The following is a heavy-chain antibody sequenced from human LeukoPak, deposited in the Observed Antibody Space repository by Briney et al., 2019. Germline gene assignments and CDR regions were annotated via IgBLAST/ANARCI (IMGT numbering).Heavy chain of an antibody. CDR2: ITGNGATT. D-gene: IGHD5-18*01. CDR3: ANDLGWIQLNLG. J-gene: IGHJ4*02. V-gene: IGHV3-23*01. CDR1: GFTFSNYN. Sequence: GGSLRLSCAASGFTFSNYNMNWVRQAPGKGLEWVSGITGNGATTYYADSVKGRFTISRDNSRNTVYLQMNSLRAEDTAVYYCANDLGWIQLNLGRGQGTLVTVSS.